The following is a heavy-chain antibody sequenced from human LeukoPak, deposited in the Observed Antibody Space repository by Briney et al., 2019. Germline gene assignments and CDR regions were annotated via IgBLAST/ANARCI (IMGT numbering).Heavy chain of an antibody. Sequence: PGGSLRLSCAASGFTFDDYAMHWVRQAPGKGLEWVAFIRYDGSNRYYADSVKGRFTISRDNSKNTLYLQMNSLRAEDTAVYYCARGRVRGLAPFGYWGQGTLVTVSS. J-gene: IGHJ4*02. CDR2: IRYDGSNR. CDR3: ARGRVRGLAPFGY. CDR1: GFTFDDYA. D-gene: IGHD3-10*01. V-gene: IGHV3-30*02.